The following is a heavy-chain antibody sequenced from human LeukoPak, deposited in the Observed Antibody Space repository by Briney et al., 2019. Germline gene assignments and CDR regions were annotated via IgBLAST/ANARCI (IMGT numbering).Heavy chain of an antibody. V-gene: IGHV3-66*01. J-gene: IGHJ4*02. D-gene: IGHD6-13*01. CDR1: GFTVSSNY. CDR2: IYSGGST. Sequence: GGSLRLSCAVSGFTVSSNYMSWVRQAPGKGLEWVSVIYSGGSTYYADSVKGRFTISRDNSKNTLYLQMNSLRADDTAVYFCAKVTTGIAAAGIDCWGQGTLVIVSS. CDR3: AKVTTGIAAAGIDC.